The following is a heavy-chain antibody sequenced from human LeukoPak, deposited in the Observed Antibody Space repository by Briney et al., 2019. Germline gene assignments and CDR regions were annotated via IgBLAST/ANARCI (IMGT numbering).Heavy chain of an antibody. Sequence: SQTLSLTCAISGDSVSSNSAAWNWIRQSPSRGLEWLGRTYYRSKWYNEYAVSVKSRITINPDTSKNQFSLKLTSVTAADTAVYYCTKGRGIWGQGTLVTVSS. J-gene: IGHJ4*02. CDR3: TKGRGI. D-gene: IGHD3-10*01. V-gene: IGHV6-1*01. CDR1: GDSVSSNSAA. CDR2: TYYRSKWYN.